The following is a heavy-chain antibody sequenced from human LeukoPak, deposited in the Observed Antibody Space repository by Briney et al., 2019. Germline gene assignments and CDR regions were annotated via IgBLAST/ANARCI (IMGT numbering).Heavy chain of an antibody. J-gene: IGHJ6*03. CDR2: INNDGHST. CDR3: ACQTTYDYYYMDV. CDR1: EFTFSRYW. V-gene: IGHV3-74*01. D-gene: IGHD1/OR15-1a*01. Sequence: GGSLRLSCAASEFTFSRYWMHWVRQAPGKGLVWVSHINNDGHSTGYADSVKGRFTISRDNAKNTLYLQMNSLRAEDTAVYYCACQTTYDYYYMDVWGKGPTVTVSS.